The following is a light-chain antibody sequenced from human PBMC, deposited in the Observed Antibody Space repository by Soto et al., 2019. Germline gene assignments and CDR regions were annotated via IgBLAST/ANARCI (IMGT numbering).Light chain of an antibody. CDR1: QCLLHSNGYTY. J-gene: IGKJ1*01. V-gene: IGKV2-28*01. CDR3: MQALQTPWT. CDR2: LGS. Sequence: DIVMTQSPLSLPVTPGESASISCRSSQCLLHSNGYTYLDWYLQKPGQSPQLLIYLGSNRASGVPDRFSGSGSGTDFTLKISRVEAEDVGVYYCMQALQTPWTFGQGTKVEIK.